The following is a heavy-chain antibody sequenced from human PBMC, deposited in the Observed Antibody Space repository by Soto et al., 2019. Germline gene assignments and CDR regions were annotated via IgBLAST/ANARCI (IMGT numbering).Heavy chain of an antibody. CDR3: AKDHVKYVYYDILTGYCDY. J-gene: IGHJ4*02. V-gene: IGHV3-23*01. D-gene: IGHD3-9*01. CDR1: GFTFSSYA. Sequence: GGSLRLSCAASGFTFSSYAMSWVRQAPGKGLEWVSAISGSGGSTYYADSVKGRFTISRDNSKNTLYLQMNSLRAEDTAVYYCAKDHVKYVYYDILTGYCDYWGQGTLVTVSS. CDR2: ISGSGGST.